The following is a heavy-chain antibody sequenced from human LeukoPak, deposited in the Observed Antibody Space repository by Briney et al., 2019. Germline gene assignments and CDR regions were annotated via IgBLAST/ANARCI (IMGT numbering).Heavy chain of an antibody. CDR2: RYHTGDS. CDR3: ARDLPWFDP. V-gene: IGHV4-4*02. CDR1: GGSISSSNW. Sequence: SETLSLTCAVSGGSISSSNWWSWVRQPPGKGLEWIGERYHTGDSNYNPSLKSRLTISIDKSKNQFSLRLSSVTAADTAVYYCARDLPWFDPWGQGTLVTVSS. J-gene: IGHJ5*02.